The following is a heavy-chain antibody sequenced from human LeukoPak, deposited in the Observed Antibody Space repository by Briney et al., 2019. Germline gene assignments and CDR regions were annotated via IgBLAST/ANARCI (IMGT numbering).Heavy chain of an antibody. CDR2: IYYSGST. Sequence: SETLSLTCTVSGGSISSYYWSWIRQPPGKGLEWIGYIYYSGSTNYNPSLKSRVTISVDTSKNQFSLKLSSVTAADTAVYYCARGQLYSSSSDWGQGTLVTVSS. CDR3: ARGQLYSSSSD. V-gene: IGHV4-59*08. D-gene: IGHD6-13*01. CDR1: GGSISSYY. J-gene: IGHJ4*02.